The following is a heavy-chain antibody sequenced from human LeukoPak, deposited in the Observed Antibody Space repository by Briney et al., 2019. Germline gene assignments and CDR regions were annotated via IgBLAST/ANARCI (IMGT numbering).Heavy chain of an antibody. V-gene: IGHV1-3*03. CDR1: GCTFTSYA. D-gene: IGHD3-16*01. J-gene: IGHJ4*02. Sequence: ASVTVSCMASGCTFTSYAMHWVRQAPGQRLEGVGWIHAGKCNKQYLQAVQGRVTITSDTSANTPYMQLNSLRAKGMAGYYFSRGDYGDEWGEGTLVT. CDR3: SRGDYGDE. CDR2: IHAGKCNK.